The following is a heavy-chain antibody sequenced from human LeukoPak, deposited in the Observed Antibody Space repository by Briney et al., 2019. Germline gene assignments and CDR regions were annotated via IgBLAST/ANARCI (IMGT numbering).Heavy chain of an antibody. J-gene: IGHJ6*03. Sequence: SENLSLTCTVSGGSISSYYWSWIRQPAGKGLEWIGRIYTSGSTNYNPSLKSRVTMSVDTSKNQFSLKLSSVTAADTAVYYCATISQGIAAAASYYYYYYMDVWGKGTTVTISS. CDR3: ATISQGIAAAASYYYYYYMDV. CDR2: IYTSGST. V-gene: IGHV4-4*07. D-gene: IGHD6-13*01. CDR1: GGSISSYY.